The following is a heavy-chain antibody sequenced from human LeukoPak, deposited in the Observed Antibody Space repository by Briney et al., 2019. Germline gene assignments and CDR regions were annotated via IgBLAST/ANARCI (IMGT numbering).Heavy chain of an antibody. Sequence: SETLSLTCTVSGGSISSSSYYWGWTRQPPGKGLEWIGSIYYSGSTYYNPSLKGRVTISVDTSKNQFSLKLSSVTAADTAVYYCARSYYDFWSGYYYRAEYFQHWGQGTLVTVSS. CDR1: GGSISSSSYY. V-gene: IGHV4-39*01. CDR2: IYYSGST. D-gene: IGHD3-3*01. CDR3: ARSYYDFWSGYYYRAEYFQH. J-gene: IGHJ1*01.